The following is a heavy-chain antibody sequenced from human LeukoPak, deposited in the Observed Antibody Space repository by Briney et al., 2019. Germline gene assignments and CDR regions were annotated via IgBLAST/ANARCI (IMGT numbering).Heavy chain of an antibody. CDR1: GFTFRSSS. Sequence: GGSLRLSCTTSGFTFRSSSFNWVRQVPGKGLEWVASISSSGSYKYYADSVDGRFTISRDNAKNSLYLHMDSLRAEDTAVYYCARRMSGWNDVFDHWGQGNLVTVSS. J-gene: IGHJ5*02. CDR2: ISSSGSYK. V-gene: IGHV3-21*04. CDR3: ARRMSGWNDVFDH. D-gene: IGHD1-1*01.